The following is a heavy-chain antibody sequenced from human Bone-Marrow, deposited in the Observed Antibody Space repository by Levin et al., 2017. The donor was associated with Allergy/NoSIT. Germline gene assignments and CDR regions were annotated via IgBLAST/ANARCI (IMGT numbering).Heavy chain of an antibody. V-gene: IGHV4-34*01. CDR3: ARGPTWELLYFDY. J-gene: IGHJ4*02. CDR1: GGSFSGYY. D-gene: IGHD1-26*01. CDR2: INHSGST. Sequence: PGGSLRLSCAVYGGSFSGYYWSWIRQPPGKGLEWIGEINHSGSTNYNPSLKSRVTISVDTSKNQFSLKLSSVTAADTAVYYCARGPTWELLYFDYWGQGTLVTVSS.